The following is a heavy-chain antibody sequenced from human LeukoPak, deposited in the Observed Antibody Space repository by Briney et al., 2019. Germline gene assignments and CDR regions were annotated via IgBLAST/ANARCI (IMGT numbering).Heavy chain of an antibody. D-gene: IGHD6-19*01. CDR2: INPNSGGT. CDR3: ARVRVGGYSSGWYDV. CDR1: GYTFTGYY. V-gene: IGHV1-2*02. J-gene: IGHJ6*02. Sequence: ASVKVSCKASGYTFTGYYMYWVRQAPGQGLEWMGWINPNSGGTNYAQKFQGRVTMTRDTSISTAYMELSRLRSDDTAVYYCARVRVGGYSSGWYDVWGQGTTVTVSS.